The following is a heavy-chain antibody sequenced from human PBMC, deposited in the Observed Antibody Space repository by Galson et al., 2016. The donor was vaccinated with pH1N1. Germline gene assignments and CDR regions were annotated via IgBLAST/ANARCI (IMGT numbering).Heavy chain of an antibody. J-gene: IGHJ5*02. Sequence: PVKVSCKASGGTFSDSPISWVRQAPGQGLEWMGGIIPLFGTTNYAQKFRGRVTITADESTSTAYMELSSLRYEDTAVYYCARDLGVVPAATSWLDPWGQGTLVSVSS. CDR2: IIPLFGTT. CDR1: GGTFSDSP. CDR3: ARDLGVVPAATSWLDP. V-gene: IGHV1-69*13. D-gene: IGHD2-2*01.